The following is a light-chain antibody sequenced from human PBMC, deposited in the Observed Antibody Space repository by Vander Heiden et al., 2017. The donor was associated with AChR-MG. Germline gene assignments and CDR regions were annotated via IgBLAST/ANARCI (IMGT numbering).Light chain of an antibody. J-gene: IGLJ3*02. CDR2: GNS. CDR1: LSNIGSGYA. CDR3: QSYDSSLRV. Sequence: QSVLTQPPSVSGAPGQRATISCTGSLSNIGSGYAVHWYQQLPGTAPKLLIYGNSTRPSGVPDRFSGSKSGTSASLAITGLQAEDEADYYCQSYDSSLRVFGGGTKLTVL. V-gene: IGLV1-40*01.